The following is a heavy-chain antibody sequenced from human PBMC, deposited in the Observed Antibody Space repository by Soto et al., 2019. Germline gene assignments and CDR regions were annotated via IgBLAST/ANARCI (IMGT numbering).Heavy chain of an antibody. V-gene: IGHV4-31*03. CDR2: IYYSGST. CDR1: GGSISSGGYY. CDR3: ARVSIWQQLGTLNYYYGMDV. J-gene: IGHJ6*02. D-gene: IGHD6-13*01. Sequence: TLSLTCTVSGGSISSGGYYWSWIRQHPGKGLEWIGYIYYSGSTYYNPSLKSRVTISVDTSKNQFSLKLSSVTAADTAVYYCARVSIWQQLGTLNYYYGMDVWGQGTTVTVSS.